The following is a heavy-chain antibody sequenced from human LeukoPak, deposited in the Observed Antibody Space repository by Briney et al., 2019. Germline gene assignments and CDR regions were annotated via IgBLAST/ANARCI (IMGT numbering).Heavy chain of an antibody. D-gene: IGHD6-19*01. V-gene: IGHV4-39*07. CDR2: IYYSGST. J-gene: IGHJ4*02. CDR1: GGSISSSIYY. Sequence: PSETLSLTCNVSGGSISSSIYYWGWIRQPPGKGLEWIGSIYYSGSTYYNPSLKSRITISVDTSKNQFSLKLSSVTAADTAVYYCAVMSSYSSGWYGWGQGTLVTVSS. CDR3: AVMSSYSSGWYG.